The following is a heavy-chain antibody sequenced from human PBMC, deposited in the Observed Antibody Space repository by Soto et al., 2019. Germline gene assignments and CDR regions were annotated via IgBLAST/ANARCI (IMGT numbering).Heavy chain of an antibody. V-gene: IGHV1-46*01. D-gene: IGHD3-22*01. CDR2: INPSGGST. CDR1: GYTFTSYY. J-gene: IGHJ6*02. CDR3: ARDLGQKWLSRGIDG. Sequence: ASVKVSCKASGYTFTSYYMHWVRQAPGQGLEWMGIINPSGGSTSYAQKFQGRVTMTRDTSTSTVYMELSSLRSEDTAVYYCARDLGQKWLSRGIDGWGQGTTVNVPS.